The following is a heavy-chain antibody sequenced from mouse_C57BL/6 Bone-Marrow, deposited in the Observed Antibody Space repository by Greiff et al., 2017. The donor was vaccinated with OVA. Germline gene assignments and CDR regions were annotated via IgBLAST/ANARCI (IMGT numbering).Heavy chain of an antibody. CDR3: ARDYEAMDY. J-gene: IGHJ4*01. CDR2: IDPSDSYP. Sequence: QVQLQQPGAELVKPGASVKLSCKASGYTFTSYWMQWVKQRPGQGLEWIGEIDPSDSYPNYNQKFKGKATLTVDTSSSTAYMQLSSLTSEDSAVYYCARDYEAMDYWGQGTSVTVSS. V-gene: IGHV1-50*01. CDR1: GYTFTSYW.